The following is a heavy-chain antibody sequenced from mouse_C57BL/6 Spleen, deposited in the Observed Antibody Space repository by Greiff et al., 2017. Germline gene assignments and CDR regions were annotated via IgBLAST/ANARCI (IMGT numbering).Heavy chain of an antibody. CDR2: INPGSGGT. CDR1: GYAFTNYL. Sequence: QVQLKESGAELVRPGTSVKVSCKASGYAFTNYLIEWVKQRPGQGLEWIGVINPGSGGTNYNEKFKGKATLTADKSSSTAYMQLSSLTSEYSAVYFCAISNYGAMDDWGQGTSVTVSS. D-gene: IGHD2-5*01. J-gene: IGHJ4*01. CDR3: AISNYGAMDD. V-gene: IGHV1-54*01.